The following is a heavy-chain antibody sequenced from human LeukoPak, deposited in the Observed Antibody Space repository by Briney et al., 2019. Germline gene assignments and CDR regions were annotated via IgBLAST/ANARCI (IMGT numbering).Heavy chain of an antibody. CDR1: GFTFSSYG. CDR2: IRYDGSNK. D-gene: IGHD3-3*02. V-gene: IGHV3-30*02. CDR3: ARVGFLEWFEAFDI. Sequence: GGSLRLSCAASGFTFSSYGMHWVRQAPGKGLEWVAFIRYDGSNKYYADSVKGRFTISRDNSKNTLYLQMNSLRAEDTAVYYCARVGFLEWFEAFDIWGQGTMVTVSS. J-gene: IGHJ3*02.